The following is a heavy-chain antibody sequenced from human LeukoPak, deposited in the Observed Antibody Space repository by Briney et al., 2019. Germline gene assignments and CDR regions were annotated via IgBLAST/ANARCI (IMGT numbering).Heavy chain of an antibody. Sequence: SETLSLTCTVSGGSISSSSYYWGWIRQPPGKGLEWIGSIYYSGSTYYNPSLKSRVTISVDTSKNQFSLKLSSVTAADTAVYYCARGDLGWFDPWGQGTLVTVSS. J-gene: IGHJ5*02. D-gene: IGHD7-27*01. CDR3: ARGDLGWFDP. CDR1: GGSISSSSYY. CDR2: IYYSGST. V-gene: IGHV4-39*07.